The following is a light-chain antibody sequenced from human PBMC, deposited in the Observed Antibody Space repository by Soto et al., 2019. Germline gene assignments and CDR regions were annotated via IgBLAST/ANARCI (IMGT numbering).Light chain of an antibody. Sequence: QSVLTQPPSVSEDPRQRVTISCSGSSSNIGNNAVNWYQQLPGKAPKLLIYYDDLLPSGVSDRFSGSKAGTSASLAISGLQSEDEDDYYCAAWDDSLNGVVFGGGTKVTVL. CDR2: YDD. J-gene: IGLJ2*01. CDR3: AAWDDSLNGVV. CDR1: SSNIGNNA. V-gene: IGLV1-36*01.